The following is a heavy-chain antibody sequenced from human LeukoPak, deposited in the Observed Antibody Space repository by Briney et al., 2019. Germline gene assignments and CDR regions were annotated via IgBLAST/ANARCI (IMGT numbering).Heavy chain of an antibody. J-gene: IGHJ4*02. V-gene: IGHV4-59*08. CDR2: IYYSGST. CDR1: GGSISSYY. CDR3: ARSPSHCGGDCFTDY. D-gene: IGHD2-21*02. Sequence: SETLSLTCTVSGGSISSYYWSWIRQPPGKGLEWIGYIYYSGSTNHNPSLKSRVTISVDTSKNQFSLKLSSVTAADTAVYYCARSPSHCGGDCFTDYWGQGTLVTVSS.